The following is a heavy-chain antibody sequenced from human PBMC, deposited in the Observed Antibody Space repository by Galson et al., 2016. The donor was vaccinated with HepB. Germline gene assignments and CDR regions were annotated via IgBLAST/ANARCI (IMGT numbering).Heavy chain of an antibody. Sequence: SLRLSCADSGFTFDDYVMHWVRQVPGKGLEWVSGWKSSEINYADSVKGRFTISRDNTKKSLHMQMNSLRVEDTALYYCVTDPSYRSSVRAFDIWGRGTMVTVSS. CDR2: WKSSEI. V-gene: IGHV3-9*01. CDR3: VTDPSYRSSVRAFDI. J-gene: IGHJ3*02. CDR1: GFTFDDYV. D-gene: IGHD6-6*01.